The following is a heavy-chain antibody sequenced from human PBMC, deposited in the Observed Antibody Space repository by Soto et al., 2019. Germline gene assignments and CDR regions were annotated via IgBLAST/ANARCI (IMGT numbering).Heavy chain of an antibody. CDR1: GFSVRTNY. CDR2: IYSGGST. Sequence: EEQLVESGGGLIQPGGSLRLSCAASGFSVRTNYMSWVRQVPGKGLEWVSPIYSGGSTHYTDSVRGRFTISRDSSKNTVYLQMDSLRVEDTAVYYCAREGEGAPPRYYYGMDVWGQGTTVTVS. CDR3: AREGEGAPPRYYYGMDV. V-gene: IGHV3-53*01. D-gene: IGHD1-26*01. J-gene: IGHJ6*02.